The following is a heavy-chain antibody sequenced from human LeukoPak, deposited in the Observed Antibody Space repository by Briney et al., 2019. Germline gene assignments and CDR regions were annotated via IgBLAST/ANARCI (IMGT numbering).Heavy chain of an antibody. D-gene: IGHD3-16*01. CDR1: GFTFSSDS. CDR2: ISSSSSYI. Sequence: GGSLRLSCAASGFTFSSDSMNWVRQAPGKGLEWVSSISSSSSYIYYADSVKGRFTISRDNAKNSLYLQMNSLRAEDTAVYYCARDQFGVTVDYWGQGTLVTVSS. V-gene: IGHV3-21*01. CDR3: ARDQFGVTVDY. J-gene: IGHJ4*02.